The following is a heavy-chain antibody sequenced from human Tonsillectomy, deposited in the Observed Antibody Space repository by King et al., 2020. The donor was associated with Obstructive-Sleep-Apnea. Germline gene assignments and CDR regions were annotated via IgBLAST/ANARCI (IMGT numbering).Heavy chain of an antibody. CDR3: ARVGGYGDGTYSFDN. D-gene: IGHD4-17*01. CDR1: GYTFTAYY. V-gene: IGHV1-2*05. J-gene: IGHJ4*02. CDR2: INPDTGGT. Sequence: VQLVESGAEVKKPGASVKVYCKASGYTFTAYYMHWVRQAPGQGLEWMGRINPDTGGTNYAQKFQGRVTMTRDTSISTAYMELSSLRSDDTVVYYCARVGGYGDGTYSFDNWGQGTLVTVSS.